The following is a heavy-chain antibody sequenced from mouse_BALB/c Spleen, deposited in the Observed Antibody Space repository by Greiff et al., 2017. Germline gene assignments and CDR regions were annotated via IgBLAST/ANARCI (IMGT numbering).Heavy chain of an antibody. V-gene: IGHV7-3*02. J-gene: IGHJ3*01. CDR2: IRNKANGYTT. CDR3: ARVGAY. Sequence: EVKLMESGGGLVQPGGSLRLSCATSGFTFTDYYMSWVRQPPGKALEWLGFIRNKANGYTTEYSASVKGRFTISRDNSQSILYLQMNTLRAEDSATYYCARVGAYWGQGTLVTVSA. CDR1: GFTFTDYY.